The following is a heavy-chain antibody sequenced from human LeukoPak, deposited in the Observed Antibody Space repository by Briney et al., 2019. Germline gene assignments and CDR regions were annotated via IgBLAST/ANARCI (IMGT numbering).Heavy chain of an antibody. D-gene: IGHD6-13*01. CDR1: GYTFTSYD. Sequence: ASVKVSCKASGYTFTSYDINWVRQATGQGLEWMGWMNPNSGNTGYAQKFQGRVTMTRNTSISTAYMELSSLRSEDTAAYYCASLDPRIAAAGNNWFDPWGQGTLVTVSS. J-gene: IGHJ5*02. CDR2: MNPNSGNT. CDR3: ASLDPRIAAAGNNWFDP. V-gene: IGHV1-8*01.